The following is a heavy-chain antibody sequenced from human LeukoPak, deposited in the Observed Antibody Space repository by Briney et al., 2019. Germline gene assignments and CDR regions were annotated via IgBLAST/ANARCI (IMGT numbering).Heavy chain of an antibody. D-gene: IGHD2-2*02. CDR1: GFTFSSYW. Sequence: GGSLRLSCAASGFTFSSYWMSWVRQAPGKGLEWVANIKQDGSEKYYVDSVKGRFTISRDNAKNSLYLQMNSLRAEDTAVYYCAREVLPAAIGDWFDPWGQGTQVTVSS. V-gene: IGHV3-7*03. CDR3: AREVLPAAIGDWFDP. J-gene: IGHJ5*02. CDR2: IKQDGSEK.